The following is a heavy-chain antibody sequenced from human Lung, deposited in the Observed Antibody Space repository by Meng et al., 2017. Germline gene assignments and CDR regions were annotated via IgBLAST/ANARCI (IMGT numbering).Heavy chain of an antibody. J-gene: IGHJ4*02. V-gene: IGHV4-39*07. CDR3: ARDREWKKVFDF. CDR2: NYYSGAT. CDR1: APSIRASSCY. D-gene: IGHD3-3*01. Sequence: RLQESGPGLCKTAETRPLTCSVSAPSIRASSCYWCWIRQAPGKGLEWIGSNYYSGATSQTPSLRSRVTLSIDTSNNQFSLTLTSATAADTAVYFCARDREWKKVFDFWGRGTLVTVSS.